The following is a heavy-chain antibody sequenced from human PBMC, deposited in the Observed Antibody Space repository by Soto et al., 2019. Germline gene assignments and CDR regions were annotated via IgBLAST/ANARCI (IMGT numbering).Heavy chain of an antibody. CDR3: ARGQFYVWGSYRILDWFDP. Sequence: QVQLQESGPGLVKPSQTLSLTCTVSGGSISSGYYYWSWIRQPQGKGLEWIGYFYYSGSTYYNPSLKSRVTISVDTSKNQFSLKLSSVTAADTAVYYCARGQFYVWGSYRILDWFDPWGQGTLVTVSS. D-gene: IGHD3-16*02. J-gene: IGHJ5*02. CDR2: FYYSGST. CDR1: GGSISSGYYY. V-gene: IGHV4-30-4*01.